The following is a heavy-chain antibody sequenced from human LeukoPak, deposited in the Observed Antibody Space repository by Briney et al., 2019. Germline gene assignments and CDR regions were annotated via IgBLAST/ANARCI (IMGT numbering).Heavy chain of an antibody. CDR3: GLYGAYFAF. J-gene: IGHJ4*01. V-gene: IGHV3-30*03. D-gene: IGHD4-17*01. CDR2: ISFDGKTD. Sequence: AGGCLRLSFSGSGFTFSDYGIHSVRQVRGKGLELVAVISFDGKTDTYAASVERQFHISKHFSTNTLYLDMNTVRPDDTAVYCCGLYGAYFAFWGHGTLVTVSS. CDR1: GFTFSDYG.